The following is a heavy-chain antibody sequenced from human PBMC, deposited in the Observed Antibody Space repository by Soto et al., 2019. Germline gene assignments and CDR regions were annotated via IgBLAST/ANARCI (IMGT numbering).Heavy chain of an antibody. CDR1: GYTFTSYA. Sequence: QVQLVQSGAEEKKPGASVKVSCKASGYTFTSYAMHWVRQAPGQRLEWMGWINAGNGNTKYSQKFQGRVTITRDTSVSTAYMELRSLRSEVTVVYYCARDVAAADYWGQGTLVTVSS. V-gene: IGHV1-3*05. CDR2: INAGNGNT. D-gene: IGHD6-13*01. CDR3: ARDVAAADY. J-gene: IGHJ4*02.